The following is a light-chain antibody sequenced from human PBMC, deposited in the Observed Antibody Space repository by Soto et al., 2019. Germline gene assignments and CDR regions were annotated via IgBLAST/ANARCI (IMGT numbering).Light chain of an antibody. Sequence: EVVMTQSPATLSLSPGERATLSCRASQSVSTYLAWYLQRPGQAPRLLMYGASTRATDIPARFSGSGSGTEFTLTISSLQSEDFAVYYCQQYNHWRSISFGQGTRLEIK. CDR1: QSVSTY. J-gene: IGKJ5*01. CDR2: GAS. V-gene: IGKV3-15*01. CDR3: QQYNHWRSIS.